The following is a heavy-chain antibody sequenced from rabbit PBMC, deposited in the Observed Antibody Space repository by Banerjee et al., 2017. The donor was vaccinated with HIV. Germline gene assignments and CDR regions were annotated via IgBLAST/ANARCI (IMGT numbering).Heavy chain of an antibody. J-gene: IGHJ4*01. Sequence: QEQLEESGGDLVKPEGSLTLTCTASGFSFSSSYWICWVRQAPGKGLEWIGCIAAGGGGDTYYASWAKGRFTISKSSSTTVTLQMTSLTAADTATYFCARGGYLGSTYILWGPGTLVTVS. CDR3: ARGGYLGSTYIL. V-gene: IGHV1S45*01. CDR2: IAAGGGGDT. CDR1: GFSFSSSYW. D-gene: IGHD8-1*01.